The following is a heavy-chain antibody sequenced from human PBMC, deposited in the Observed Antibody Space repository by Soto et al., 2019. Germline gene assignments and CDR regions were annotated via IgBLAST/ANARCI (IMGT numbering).Heavy chain of an antibody. Sequence: NPSETLSLTCTVSGGSISSYYWSWIRQPPGKGLEWIGYIYHSGSTYYNPSLKSRVTISVDTSKNQFSLKLSSVTAADTAVYYCARRSSDYYLNAFDIWGQGTMVTVSS. D-gene: IGHD3-22*01. CDR1: GGSISSYY. CDR2: IYHSGST. J-gene: IGHJ3*02. V-gene: IGHV4-59*06. CDR3: ARRSSDYYLNAFDI.